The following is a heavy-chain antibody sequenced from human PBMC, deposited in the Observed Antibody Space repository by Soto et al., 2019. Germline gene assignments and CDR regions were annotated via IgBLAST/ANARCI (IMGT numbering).Heavy chain of an antibody. CDR3: ARALEVATKFDY. CDR2: INPNSGGT. D-gene: IGHD5-12*01. V-gene: IGHV1-2*04. J-gene: IGHJ4*02. Sequence: QVQLVQSGAEVKKPGASVKVSCKASGYTFTGYYMHWVRQAPGQGLEWMGWINPNSGGTNYAQKFQGWVTMTRDTSISTADMELGRLRSDDKAVYYCARALEVATKFDYWGQGTLVTVSS. CDR1: GYTFTGYY.